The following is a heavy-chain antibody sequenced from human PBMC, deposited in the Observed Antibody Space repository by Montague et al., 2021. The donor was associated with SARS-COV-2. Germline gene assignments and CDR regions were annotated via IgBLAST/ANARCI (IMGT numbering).Heavy chain of an antibody. Sequence: SETLSLTCTVSGGSISSSSYYWGWIRQPPGKGPEWIGSIYYSGSTYYNPSLKSRVTTSVDTSKNQFSLKLSSVTAADTAVYYCARRESMVRGVIITFSSPFDYWGQGTLVTVSS. V-gene: IGHV4-39*01. J-gene: IGHJ4*02. CDR3: ARRESMVRGVIITFSSPFDY. D-gene: IGHD3-10*01. CDR1: GGSISSSSYY. CDR2: IYYSGST.